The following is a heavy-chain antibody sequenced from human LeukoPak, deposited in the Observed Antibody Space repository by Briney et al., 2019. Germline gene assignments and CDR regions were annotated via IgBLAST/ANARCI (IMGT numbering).Heavy chain of an antibody. CDR3: AGLVGRYSTGMYYYFDY. CDR2: MYLSGTD. Sequence: PSETLSLTCAVSGGSISSVNLGSWVRQPPGKGLEWVGEMYLSGTDTYNPSLRGRVTISVDRSKNQLSLRLRSVTAADTAVYYCAGLVGRYSTGMYYYFDYWGPGTLVTVSS. V-gene: IGHV4-4*02. CDR1: GGSISSVNL. D-gene: IGHD1-26*01. J-gene: IGHJ4*02.